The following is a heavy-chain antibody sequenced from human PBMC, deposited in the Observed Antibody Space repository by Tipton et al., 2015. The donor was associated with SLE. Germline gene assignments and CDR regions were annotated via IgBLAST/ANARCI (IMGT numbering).Heavy chain of an antibody. CDR2: ISHRISYI. J-gene: IGHJ2*01. CDR1: GFTFSDYS. CDR3: ARALAVPGWYFDL. D-gene: IGHD6-19*01. Sequence: GSLRLSCTASGFTFSDYSMNWVRQAPGKGLEWVSSISHRISYIYYADSVKGRFTISRDNAKNSLYLQMNSLRAEDTAVYYCARALAVPGWYFDLWGRGTLVTVSS. V-gene: IGHV3-21*03.